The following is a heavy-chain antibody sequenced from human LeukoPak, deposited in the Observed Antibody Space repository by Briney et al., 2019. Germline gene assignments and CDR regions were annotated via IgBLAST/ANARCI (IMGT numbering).Heavy chain of an antibody. CDR2: ISYDGSNK. V-gene: IGHV3-30*18. CDR1: GFTFSSYG. Sequence: GGSLRLSCAASGFTFSSYGMHWVRQAPGKGLEWVAVISYDGSNKYYADSVKGRFTISRDNSKNKLYLQMNGLRAEDTAVYYCAKGLDFWSGYSIYYYYGMDVWGQGTTVTVSS. J-gene: IGHJ6*02. CDR3: AKGLDFWSGYSIYYYYGMDV. D-gene: IGHD3-3*01.